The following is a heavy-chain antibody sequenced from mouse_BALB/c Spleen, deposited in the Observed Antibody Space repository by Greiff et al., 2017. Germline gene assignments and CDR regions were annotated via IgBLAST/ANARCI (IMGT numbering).Heavy chain of an antibody. CDR2: IWGDGST. CDR1: GFSLTGYG. CDR3: AREGGNTGDYFDY. V-gene: IGHV2-6-7*01. Sequence: QVQLKQSGPGLVAPSQSLSITCTVSGFSLTGYGVNWVRQPPGKGLEWLGMIWGDGSTDYNSALKSRLSISKDNSKSQVFLKMNSLQTDDTARYYCAREGGNTGDYFDYWGQGTTLTVSS. D-gene: IGHD1-1*02. J-gene: IGHJ2*01.